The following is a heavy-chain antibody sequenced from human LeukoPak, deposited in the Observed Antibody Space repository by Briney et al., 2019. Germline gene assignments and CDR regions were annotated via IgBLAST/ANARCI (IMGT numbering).Heavy chain of an antibody. CDR2: MNPNSGNT. CDR3: ARSNLVGATPLDH. CDR1: GYTFTSFD. D-gene: IGHD1-26*01. J-gene: IGHJ4*02. V-gene: IGHV1-8*02. Sequence: ASVKVSCKASGYTFTSFDINWVRQATGQGPEWMGWMNPNSGNTGYAQKFQGRVTMTRDNSINTACMELSSLGSEDTAVYYCARSNLVGATPLDHWGQGTLVIVSS.